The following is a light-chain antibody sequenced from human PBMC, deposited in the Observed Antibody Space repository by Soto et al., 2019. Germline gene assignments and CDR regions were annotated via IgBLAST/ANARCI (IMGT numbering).Light chain of an antibody. J-gene: IGLJ1*01. Sequence: QSVLTQPASVSGSPGQSITISCTGTRSDVGGFKYVSWYQQHPGKAPKLMIYEVSNRPSGVSNRFSGSKSGNTASLTISGLQAEDEAHYYCNSFTSNSLYVFGTGTKLTVL. CDR1: RSDVGGFKY. CDR3: NSFTSNSLYV. CDR2: EVS. V-gene: IGLV2-14*01.